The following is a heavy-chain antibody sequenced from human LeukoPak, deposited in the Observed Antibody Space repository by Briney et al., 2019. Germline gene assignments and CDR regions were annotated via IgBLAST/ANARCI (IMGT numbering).Heavy chain of an antibody. CDR3: ATLKYYDILTGYYDVSLYYFDY. CDR1: GFSISSGYS. D-gene: IGHD3-9*01. CDR2: IYYSGST. V-gene: IGHV4-38-2*02. J-gene: IGHJ4*02. Sequence: SETLSLTCTVSGFSISSGYSWGWIRQPPGKGLEWIGSIYYSGSTYYNPSLKSRVTISVDTSKNQFSLKLSSVTAADTAVYYCATLKYYDILTGYYDVSLYYFDYWGQGTLVTVSS.